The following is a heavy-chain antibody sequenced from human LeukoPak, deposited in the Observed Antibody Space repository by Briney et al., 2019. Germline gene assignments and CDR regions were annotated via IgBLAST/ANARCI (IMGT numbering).Heavy chain of an antibody. J-gene: IGHJ4*02. CDR1: GFTFSRYE. CDR3: ARDYASDY. CDR2: ISRSGDTI. V-gene: IGHV3-48*03. Sequence: GGSLRLSCAASGFTFSRYEMNWVRQAPGKGLEWVSYISRSGDTIYFADSVKGRFTISRYNAKNSLYLQMSSLRAEDTAVYYCARDYASDYWGQGTLVTVSS. D-gene: IGHD3-10*01.